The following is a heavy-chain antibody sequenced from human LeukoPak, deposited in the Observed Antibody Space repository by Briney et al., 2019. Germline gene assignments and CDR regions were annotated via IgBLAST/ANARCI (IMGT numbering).Heavy chain of an antibody. V-gene: IGHV3-23*01. CDR3: AKQAYYYDSSGYYFDY. CDR1: GFTFGSYA. Sequence: GGSLRLSCAASGFTFGSYAMSWVRQAPGKGLGWVSAISGSGGSTYYADSVKGRFTISRDNSKNTLYLQMNSLRAEDTAVYYCAKQAYYYDSSGYYFDYWGQGTLVTVSS. CDR2: ISGSGGST. J-gene: IGHJ4*02. D-gene: IGHD3-22*01.